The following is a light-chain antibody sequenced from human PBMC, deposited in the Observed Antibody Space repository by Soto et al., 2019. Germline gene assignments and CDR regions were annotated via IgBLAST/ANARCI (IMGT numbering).Light chain of an antibody. CDR3: QKHSAAPLT. CDR1: QGIGNY. V-gene: IGKV1-27*01. CDR2: TSS. J-gene: IGKJ4*01. Sequence: DIQMTQSPSSLSASVGDRVTITCRASQGIGNYLAWYQQKPGKVPKLLIYTSSTLQSGVPSRFSGSGSGTDFTLTISNLQPEDVATYYCQKHSAAPLTFGGGTKVEIK.